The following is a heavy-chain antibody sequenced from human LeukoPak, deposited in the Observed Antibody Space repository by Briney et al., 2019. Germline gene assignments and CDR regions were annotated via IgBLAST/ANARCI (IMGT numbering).Heavy chain of an antibody. CDR1: GGSISSYY. Sequence: PSETLSLTCTVSGGSISSYYWSWIRQPAGKGLEWIGRIYTSGSTNYNPSLKSRVTMSVDMSTNQFSLKLSSVTAADTAVYYCAREGPWLGAYYFDYWGQGTLVTVSS. CDR3: AREGPWLGAYYFDY. CDR2: IYTSGST. D-gene: IGHD6-19*01. J-gene: IGHJ4*02. V-gene: IGHV4-4*07.